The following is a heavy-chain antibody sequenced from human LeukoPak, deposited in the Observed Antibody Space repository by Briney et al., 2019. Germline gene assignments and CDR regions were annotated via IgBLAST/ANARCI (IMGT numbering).Heavy chain of an antibody. V-gene: IGHV3-23*01. CDR1: GFTFSSYA. CDR2: ISGSGGST. J-gene: IGHJ3*02. CDR3: AQDRAFRWLAPLDAFDI. D-gene: IGHD6-19*01. Sequence: GGSLRLSCAASGFTFSSYAMSWVRQAPGKGLEWVSAISGSGGSTYYADSVKGRFTISRDNSKNTLCLQMNSLRAEDTAVYYCAQDRAFRWLAPLDAFDIWGQGTMVTVSS.